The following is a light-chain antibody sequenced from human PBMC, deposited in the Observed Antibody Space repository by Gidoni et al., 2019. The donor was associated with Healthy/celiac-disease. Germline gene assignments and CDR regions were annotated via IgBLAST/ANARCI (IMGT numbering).Light chain of an antibody. CDR3: QQSYSTPST. V-gene: IGKV1-39*01. CDR1: QSISSY. Sequence: DIQMTQSPSSLSASVGDRVTITCRASQSISSYLNWYHQKPGKAPKLPIYAASSLQSGVPSRFSGSGSGTDFIFTISSLQPEDFSTYYGQQSYSTPSTFGGGTKVVIK. CDR2: AAS. J-gene: IGKJ4*01.